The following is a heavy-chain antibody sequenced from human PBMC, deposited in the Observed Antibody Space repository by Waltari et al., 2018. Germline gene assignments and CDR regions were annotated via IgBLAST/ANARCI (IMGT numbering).Heavy chain of an antibody. CDR1: GGSISSYY. Sequence: QVQLQESGPGLVKPSETLSLTCTVSGGSISSYYWSWIRQPPGKGLEWIGYIYYSGSTNNNPSLKSRVTISVDTSKNQFSLKLSSVTAADTAVYYCARGVDYYYYMDVWGKGTTVTVSS. CDR3: ARGVDYYYYMDV. D-gene: IGHD2-15*01. J-gene: IGHJ6*03. CDR2: IYYSGST. V-gene: IGHV4-59*01.